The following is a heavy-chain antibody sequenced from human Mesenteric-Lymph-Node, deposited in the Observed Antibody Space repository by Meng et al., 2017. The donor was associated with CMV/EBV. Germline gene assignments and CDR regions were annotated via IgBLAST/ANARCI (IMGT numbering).Heavy chain of an antibody. CDR1: GGSVCSGSFY. CDR3: AREGAEGDFDY. J-gene: IGHJ4*02. Sequence: GSLRLSCTVSGGSVCSGSFYWSWIRQPPGEELEWIGYIYYRGSTNYNPSLKSRVTISVDTSKNQFSLKLSSVTAADTAVYYCAREGAEGDFDYWGQGTLVTVSS. V-gene: IGHV4-61*01. D-gene: IGHD3-16*01. CDR2: IYYRGST.